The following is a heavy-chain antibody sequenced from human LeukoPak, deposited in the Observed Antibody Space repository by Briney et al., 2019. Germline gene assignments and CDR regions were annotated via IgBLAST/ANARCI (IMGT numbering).Heavy chain of an antibody. J-gene: IGHJ5*02. CDR3: ARGSNYDFWSGYPSRPYNWFDP. D-gene: IGHD3-3*01. Sequence: PSETLSLTCAVYGGSFSGYYWSWIRQPPGKGLEWIGEINHSGSTNYNPSRKSRVTISVDTSKNQFSLKLSSVTAADTAVYYCARGSNYDFWSGYPSRPYNWFDPWGQGTLVTVSS. CDR1: GGSFSGYY. CDR2: INHSGST. V-gene: IGHV4-34*01.